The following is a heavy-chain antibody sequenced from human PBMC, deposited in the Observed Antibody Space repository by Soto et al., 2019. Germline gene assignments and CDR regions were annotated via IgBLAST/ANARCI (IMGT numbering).Heavy chain of an antibody. J-gene: IGHJ6*02. CDR3: ARGWVVTATYYGMDV. CDR1: GGTFSSYA. D-gene: IGHD2-21*02. Sequence: ASVKVSCKASGGTFSSYAISWVRQAPGQGLEWMGGIIPIFGTANYAQKFQGRVTITADESTSTAYMELSSLRSEDTAVYYCARGWVVTATYYGMDVWGQGTTVTVSS. CDR2: IIPIFGTA. V-gene: IGHV1-69*13.